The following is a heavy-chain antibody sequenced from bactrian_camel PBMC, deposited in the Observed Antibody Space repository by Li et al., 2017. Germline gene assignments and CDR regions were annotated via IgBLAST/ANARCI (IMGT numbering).Heavy chain of an antibody. V-gene: IGHV3S1*01. D-gene: IGHD6*01. CDR2: INPTDGTT. CDR1: GFTFTSYW. CDR3: AEGRGSRGEHCYSLNY. J-gene: IGHJ4*01. Sequence: LVESGGDLVQPGGSLRLSCAASGFTFTSYWMFWVRQAPGKGLEWVSFINPTDGTTDYADSVKGRFTISRDNAQNTGYLQMNNLQPEDTATYYCAEGRGSRGEHCYSLNYWGQGTQVTVS.